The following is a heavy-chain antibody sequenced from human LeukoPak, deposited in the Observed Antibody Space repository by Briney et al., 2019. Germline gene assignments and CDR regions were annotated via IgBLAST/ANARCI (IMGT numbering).Heavy chain of an antibody. CDR3: ARTSTVTTAFDI. Sequence: SETLSLTCSVSGGFNSSGGYYWSWLRQPAGKGLEWIGRIYTGGSTNYNPSLKSRVTMSVDTSKNQFSLKLTSVTAADTAVYYCARTSTVTTAFDIWGQGTLVTVSS. CDR2: IYTGGST. CDR1: GGFNSSGGYY. J-gene: IGHJ5*02. D-gene: IGHD4-11*01. V-gene: IGHV4-61*02.